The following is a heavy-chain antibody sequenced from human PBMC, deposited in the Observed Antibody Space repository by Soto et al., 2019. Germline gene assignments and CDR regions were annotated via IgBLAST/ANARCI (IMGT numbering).Heavy chain of an antibody. Sequence: ASVKVSCKASGGTFSSYTISWVRQAPGQGLEWMGRIIPILGIANYAQKFQGRVTITADKSTSTAYMELSSLRSEDTAVYYCARDERYCSGGSCYPYSGQGTLVTVSS. CDR3: ARDERYCSGGSCYPY. CDR2: IIPILGIA. J-gene: IGHJ4*02. V-gene: IGHV1-69*04. CDR1: GGTFSSYT. D-gene: IGHD2-15*01.